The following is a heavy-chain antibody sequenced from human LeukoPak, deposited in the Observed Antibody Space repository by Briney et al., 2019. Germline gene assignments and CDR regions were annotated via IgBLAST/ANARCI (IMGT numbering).Heavy chain of an antibody. D-gene: IGHD3-3*01. CDR1: GGSISSSSYY. CDR3: DYYDFWSGIDY. Sequence: SETLSLTCTVSGGSISSSSYYWGRIRQPPGKGLEWIGSIYYSGSTYYNPSLKSRVTISVDTSKNQFSLKLSSVTAADTAVYCCDYYDFWSGIDYWGQGTLVTVSS. J-gene: IGHJ4*02. V-gene: IGHV4-39*01. CDR2: IYYSGST.